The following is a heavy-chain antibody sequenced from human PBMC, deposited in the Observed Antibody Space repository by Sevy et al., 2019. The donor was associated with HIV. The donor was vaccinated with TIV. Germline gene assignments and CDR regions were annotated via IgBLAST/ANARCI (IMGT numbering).Heavy chain of an antibody. J-gene: IGHJ6*02. Sequence: SETLSLTCTVSGGSISSYYWSWIRQPAGKGLEWIGRIYTSGSTNYNPSLKSRVTMSVDTSKNQFSLKLSSVTAADTAVYYCARVCGSGYPCVDYYGMDVWGQGTTVTVSS. CDR1: GGSISSYY. D-gene: IGHD3-3*01. V-gene: IGHV4-4*07. CDR2: IYTSGST. CDR3: ARVCGSGYPCVDYYGMDV.